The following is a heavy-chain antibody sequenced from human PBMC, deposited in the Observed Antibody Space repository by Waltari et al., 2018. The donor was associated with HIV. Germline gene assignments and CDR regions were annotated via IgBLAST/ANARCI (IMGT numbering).Heavy chain of an antibody. J-gene: IGHJ4*02. CDR1: GFSFTRYS. CDR3: ARFGAGAGNYFFDY. Sequence: VLLVESGGGLVKPGGSLILSCVASGFSFTRYSMTWVRQAPGKGLEWVASISGIGTYTYYADSLKGRLIISRDDAANSLYLQMNSLRAEDTAVYYCARFGAGAGNYFFDYWGQGTLVTVSS. V-gene: IGHV3-21*01. CDR2: ISGIGTYT. D-gene: IGHD3-16*01.